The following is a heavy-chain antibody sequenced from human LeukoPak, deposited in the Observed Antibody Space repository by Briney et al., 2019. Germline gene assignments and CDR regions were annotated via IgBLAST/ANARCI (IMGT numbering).Heavy chain of an antibody. CDR3: ARACCYDFWSGYYNDAFDI. V-gene: IGHV3-53*01. Sequence: GGSLRLSCAASGFTVSSNYMSWVRQAPGKGLEWVSVIYSGGSTYYADSVKGRFTISRDNSKNTLYPQMNSLRAEDTAVYYCARACCYDFWSGYYNDAFDIWGQGTMVTVSS. J-gene: IGHJ3*02. D-gene: IGHD3-3*01. CDR2: IYSGGST. CDR1: GFTVSSNY.